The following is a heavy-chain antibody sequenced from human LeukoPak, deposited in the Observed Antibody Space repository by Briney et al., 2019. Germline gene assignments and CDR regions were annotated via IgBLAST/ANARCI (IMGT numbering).Heavy chain of an antibody. Sequence: GGSLRLSCADSGFTFSSYAMSWVRQAPGKGLEWVSAISGSGGSTYYADSVKGRFTISRDNSKNTLYLQMNSLRAEDTAVYYCANEGSWYGSYYFDYWGQGTLVTVSS. J-gene: IGHJ4*02. CDR1: GFTFSSYA. CDR3: ANEGSWYGSYYFDY. D-gene: IGHD6-13*01. V-gene: IGHV3-23*01. CDR2: ISGSGGST.